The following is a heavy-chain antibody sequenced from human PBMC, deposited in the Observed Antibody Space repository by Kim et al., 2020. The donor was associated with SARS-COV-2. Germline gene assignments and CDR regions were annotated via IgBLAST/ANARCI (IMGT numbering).Heavy chain of an antibody. CDR3: ARVGNGDYEDAFDI. CDR2: ISAYNGNT. CDR1: GYTFTGYG. D-gene: IGHD4-17*01. Sequence: ASVKVSCKASGYTFTGYGISWVRQAPGQGLEWMGWISAYNGNTNYAQKLQGRVTMTTDTSTSTAYMELRSLRSDDTAVYYCARVGNGDYEDAFDIWGQGTMVTVSS. V-gene: IGHV1-18*01. J-gene: IGHJ3*02.